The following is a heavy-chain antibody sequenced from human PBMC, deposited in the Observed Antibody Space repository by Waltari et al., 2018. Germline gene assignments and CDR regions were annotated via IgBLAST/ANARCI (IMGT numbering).Heavy chain of an antibody. CDR2: IYHSGTT. Sequence: QVQLQESGPGLVKPSETLSLTCDVSGYSINSGYFWGWIRQPPGKGLELIATIYHSGTTFGDPTRTSRVHTSMHTSKNQFSLKLKSVTAADTAVYYCTRQVLGYCTSAACRRLESWGQGTLVTVSS. V-gene: IGHV4-38-2*01. CDR3: TRQVLGYCTSAACRRLES. J-gene: IGHJ4*02. CDR1: GYSINSGYF. D-gene: IGHD2-2*03.